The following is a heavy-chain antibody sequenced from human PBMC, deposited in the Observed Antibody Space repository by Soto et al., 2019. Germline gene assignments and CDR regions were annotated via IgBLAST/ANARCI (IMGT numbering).Heavy chain of an antibody. CDR2: IYHSGST. Sequence: SETLSLTCAVSGGSISSGGYSWSWIRQPPGKGLEWIGYIYHSGSTYYNPSLKSRVTISVDRSKNQFSLKLSSVTAAGTAVYYCARDRTGSSGFDYWGQGTLVTVSS. CDR3: ARDRTGSSGFDY. CDR1: GGSISSGGYS. J-gene: IGHJ4*02. V-gene: IGHV4-30-2*01. D-gene: IGHD3-22*01.